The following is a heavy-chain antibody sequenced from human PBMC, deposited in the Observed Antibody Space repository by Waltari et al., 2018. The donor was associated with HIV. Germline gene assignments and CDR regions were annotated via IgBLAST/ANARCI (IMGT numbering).Heavy chain of an antibody. CDR1: GFELRHYS. CDR2: IRRGNNEK. Sequence: LVESGGGVVKTGGSIRLTCEASGFELRHYSMNWVRQSPMRGLEGVASIRRGNNEKHYLDSVRGRFAMSRDISESSVYLQMESLKEDDTATYFCVRDDPGYGPIDYWGQGTLVTV. J-gene: IGHJ4*02. D-gene: IGHD3-16*01. CDR3: VRDDPGYGPIDY. V-gene: IGHV3-7*03.